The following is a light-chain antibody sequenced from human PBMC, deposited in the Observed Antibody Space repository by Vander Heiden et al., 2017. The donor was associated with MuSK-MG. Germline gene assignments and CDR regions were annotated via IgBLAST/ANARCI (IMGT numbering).Light chain of an antibody. Sequence: EIVLTQSPGTLSLSPGERATLSCRASQSVTSNYLAWYQQKPGQAPRLLIDGASSRATGIPDRFSGSGSGTDFTLTISRLEPEDFAVYYCQQYESSPRTFGQGTKVEIK. CDR2: GAS. J-gene: IGKJ1*01. CDR3: QQYESSPRT. V-gene: IGKV3-20*01. CDR1: QSVTSNY.